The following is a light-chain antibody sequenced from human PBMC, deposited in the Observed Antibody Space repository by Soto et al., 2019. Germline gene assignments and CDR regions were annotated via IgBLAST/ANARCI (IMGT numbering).Light chain of an antibody. CDR1: QSISSW. CDR3: QQYESYSPIT. J-gene: IGKJ4*01. Sequence: DIQMTKSPSILSASVGDRVTITCRASQSISSWLAWYQQKPWKAPKLLIYDAYSLESGVPSRFSGRRSGTEFTLTIAGRQPEDCATYNCQQYESYSPITFGGGTKVEIK. V-gene: IGKV1-5*01. CDR2: DAY.